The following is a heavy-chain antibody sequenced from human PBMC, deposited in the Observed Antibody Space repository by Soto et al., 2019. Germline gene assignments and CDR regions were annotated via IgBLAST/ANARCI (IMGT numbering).Heavy chain of an antibody. CDR1: GYTFPRYG. J-gene: IGHJ4*02. Sequence: QVHLVQSGAEVKKPGASVKVSCKASGYTFPRYGISWIRQAPGQGLVWMGWISAHNGHTKYTQNFQGRVTMTTDISTGTAHMELGGLRSDDTAVYYCARDGGGWADHWGQGTLVTVAS. V-gene: IGHV1-18*01. CDR3: ARDGGGWADH. D-gene: IGHD6-19*01. CDR2: ISAHNGHT.